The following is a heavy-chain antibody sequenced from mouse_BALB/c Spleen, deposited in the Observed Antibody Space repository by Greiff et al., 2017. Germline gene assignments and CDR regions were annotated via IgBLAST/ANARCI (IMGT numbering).Heavy chain of an antibody. J-gene: IGHJ3*01. Sequence: QVQLQQSGAELAKPGASVKMSCKASGYTFTSYWMHWVKQRPGQGLEWIGYINPSTGYTEYNQKFKDKATVTADKSSSTAYMQLSSLTSEDSAVYYCARTTMITTTYWGQGTLVTVAA. CDR1: GYTFTSYW. CDR3: ARTTMITTTY. V-gene: IGHV1-7*01. CDR2: INPSTGYT. D-gene: IGHD2-4*01.